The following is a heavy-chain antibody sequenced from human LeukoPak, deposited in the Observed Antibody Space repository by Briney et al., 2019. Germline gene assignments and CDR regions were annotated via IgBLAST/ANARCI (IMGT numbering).Heavy chain of an antibody. Sequence: SETLSLTCTVSGGSISSGSYYWSWIRQPAGKGLEWIGRIYTSGSTNYNPSLKSRVTISVDTSKNQFSLKLSSVTAADTAVYYCASFSTYRYYFDYWGQGTLVTVSS. D-gene: IGHD3-16*01. J-gene: IGHJ4*02. CDR1: GGSISSGSYY. CDR2: IYTSGST. V-gene: IGHV4-61*02. CDR3: ASFSTYRYYFDY.